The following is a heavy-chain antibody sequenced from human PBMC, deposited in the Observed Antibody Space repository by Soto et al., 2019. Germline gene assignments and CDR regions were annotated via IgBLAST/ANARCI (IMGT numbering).Heavy chain of an antibody. CDR1: GGTFSSYA. D-gene: IGHD5-12*01. CDR3: ARGQLGYSGYDSVSPRYYYGMDV. J-gene: IGHJ6*02. CDR2: FIPIFGTA. Sequence: GASVKVSCKASGGTFSSYAISWVRQAPGQGLEWMGGFIPIFGTANYAQKFQGRVTITADESTSTAYMELSSLRSEDTAVYYCARGQLGYSGYDSVSPRYYYGMDVWGQGTTVTVSS. V-gene: IGHV1-69*13.